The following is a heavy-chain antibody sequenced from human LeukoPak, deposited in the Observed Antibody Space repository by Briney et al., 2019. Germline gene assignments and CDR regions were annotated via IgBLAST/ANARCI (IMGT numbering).Heavy chain of an antibody. J-gene: IGHJ4*02. CDR1: GFTFDDYA. D-gene: IGHD1-1*01. Sequence: GGSLRLPCAASGFTFDDYAMHWVRQAPGKGLEWVSLISGDGGSTYYADSVKGRFTISRDNSKNSLYLQMNSLRTEDTALYYCAKPKLKRGNAPFDYWGQGTLVTVSS. V-gene: IGHV3-43*02. CDR2: ISGDGGST. CDR3: AKPKLKRGNAPFDY.